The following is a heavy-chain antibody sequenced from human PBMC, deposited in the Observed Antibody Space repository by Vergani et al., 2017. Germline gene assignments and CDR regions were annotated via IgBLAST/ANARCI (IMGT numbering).Heavy chain of an antibody. CDR1: GGSFSGYY. Sequence: QVQLQQWGAGLLKPSETLSLTCAVYGGSFSGYYWSWIRQPPGKGLEWIGEINHSGSTNYKPSLKSRVTISVDTSKNQFSLKLSSVTAADTAVYYCARVPTIVVVTAIPWYFDLWGRGTLVTVSS. V-gene: IGHV4-34*01. J-gene: IGHJ2*01. CDR2: INHSGST. D-gene: IGHD2-21*02. CDR3: ARVPTIVVVTAIPWYFDL.